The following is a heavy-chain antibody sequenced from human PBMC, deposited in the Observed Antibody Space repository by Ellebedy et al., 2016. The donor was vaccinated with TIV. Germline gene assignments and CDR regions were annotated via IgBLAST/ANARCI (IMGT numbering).Heavy chain of an antibody. Sequence: SETLSLXXTVSGGSMNGYFGSWIRQPPGKGLEWIGYIYYSGSTTYSPSLKSRVTMAIDTSKNQFSLNLSSVTAADTAIYYCARERSSSGGRNYFGIDVWGQGTTVTVSS. CDR3: ARERSSSGGRNYFGIDV. V-gene: IGHV4-59*01. CDR1: GGSMNGYF. CDR2: IYYSGST. J-gene: IGHJ6*02. D-gene: IGHD6-19*01.